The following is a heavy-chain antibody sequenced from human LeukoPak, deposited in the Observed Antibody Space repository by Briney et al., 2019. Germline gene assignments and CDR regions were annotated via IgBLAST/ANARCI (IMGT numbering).Heavy chain of an antibody. V-gene: IGHV3-23*01. J-gene: IGHJ4*02. CDR1: GFTFSNYA. CDR3: VKDRPTWPIDY. Sequence: QPGESLRLSCAASGFTFSNYAMSWVRQAPGKGLEWVSSISSNGATTYYADSVKGRFTISRDNSKNTLYLQMNSLRAEDTAVYYCVKDRPTWPIDYWGQGALVTVSS. CDR2: ISSNGATT. D-gene: IGHD5-12*01.